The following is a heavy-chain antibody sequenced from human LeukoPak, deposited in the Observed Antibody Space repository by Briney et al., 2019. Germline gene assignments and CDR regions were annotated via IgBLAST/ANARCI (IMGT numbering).Heavy chain of an antibody. V-gene: IGHV1-46*01. Sequence: ASVKVSCKASGYTFTGYYLHWVRQAPGQGLEWMGIINPNGINTNYAQNFQGRVTMTRDMSTNTIYMELGSLRSEDTAVYYCARGPHIRTYDRDNWFDPWGQGTLVTVSS. J-gene: IGHJ5*02. D-gene: IGHD3-3*01. CDR3: ARGPHIRTYDRDNWFDP. CDR1: GYTFTGYY. CDR2: INPNGINT.